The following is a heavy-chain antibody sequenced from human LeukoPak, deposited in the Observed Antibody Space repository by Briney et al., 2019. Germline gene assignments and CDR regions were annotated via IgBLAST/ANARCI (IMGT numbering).Heavy chain of an antibody. CDR2: INPSGGST. CDR1: GYTFTSYY. Sequence: ASVKVSCKASGYTFTSYYMHWVRQAPGQGLEWMGIINPSGGSTSYAQKFQGRVTMTRYTSTSTVYMELSSLRSEDTAVHYCARALSSWYRIDYWCQGTLVTVSS. J-gene: IGHJ4*02. D-gene: IGHD6-13*01. CDR3: ARALSSWYRIDY. V-gene: IGHV1-46*01.